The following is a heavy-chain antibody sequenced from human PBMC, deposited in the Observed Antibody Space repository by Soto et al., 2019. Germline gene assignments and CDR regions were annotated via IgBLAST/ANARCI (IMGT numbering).Heavy chain of an antibody. V-gene: IGHV3-48*02. CDR2: ISASSTTV. D-gene: IGHD2-15*01. Sequence: EVQLVESGGGLVQPGESLRLSCAASEFTFSSFNMHWVRQAPGKGLEWVSYISASSTTVYYGDSVKGRFTISRDNAKNSVYLPMNSLRDEATAVYYCARIYRSDGNKYADYWGQGTLVTVSS. J-gene: IGHJ4*02. CDR1: EFTFSSFN. CDR3: ARIYRSDGNKYADY.